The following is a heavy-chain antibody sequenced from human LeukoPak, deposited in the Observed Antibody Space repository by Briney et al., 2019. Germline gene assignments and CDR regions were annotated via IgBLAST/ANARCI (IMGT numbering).Heavy chain of an antibody. D-gene: IGHD3-3*01. J-gene: IGHJ4*02. V-gene: IGHV3-30*04. CDR1: GFTFSSYA. CDR2: ISYDGSNK. Sequence: GRSLRLSCAASGFTFSSYAMHWVRQAPGKGLEWVAVISYDGSNKYYADSVKGRFTISRDDAENSLFLQMNRLRVEDTAVYYCTRDFGRSSYYFDFWGQGTLVTVSS. CDR3: TRDFGRSSYYFDF.